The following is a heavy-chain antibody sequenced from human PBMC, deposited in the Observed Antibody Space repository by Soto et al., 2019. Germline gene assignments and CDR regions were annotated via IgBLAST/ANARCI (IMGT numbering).Heavy chain of an antibody. CDR3: ARDRRIDYDSSGYYPISFDY. D-gene: IGHD3-22*01. V-gene: IGHV1-18*01. CDR1: GYTFTSYG. Sequence: QVQLVQSGAEVKKPGASVKVSCKASGYTFTSYGISWVRQAPGQGLEWMGWISAYNGNTNYAQKLQGRVTMTTDTSTSTAYMELRSLRSDDTAVYYCARDRRIDYDSSGYYPISFDYWGQGTLVTVSS. CDR2: ISAYNGNT. J-gene: IGHJ4*02.